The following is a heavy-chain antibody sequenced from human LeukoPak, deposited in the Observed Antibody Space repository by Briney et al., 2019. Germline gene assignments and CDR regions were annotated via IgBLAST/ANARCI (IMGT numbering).Heavy chain of an antibody. CDR3: AKDPYYYDSSGPTGFGY. V-gene: IGHV3-23*01. J-gene: IGHJ4*02. Sequence: GGSLRLSCAASGFTFSSYAMSWVRQAPGKGLEWVSAISGSGGSTYYADSVKGRFTISRDNSKNTLYLQMNSLRAEDTAVYYCAKDPYYYDSSGPTGFGYWGQGTLVTVSS. CDR1: GFTFSSYA. CDR2: ISGSGGST. D-gene: IGHD3-22*01.